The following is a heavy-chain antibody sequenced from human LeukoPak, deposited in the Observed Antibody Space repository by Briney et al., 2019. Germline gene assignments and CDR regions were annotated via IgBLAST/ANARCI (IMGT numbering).Heavy chain of an antibody. D-gene: IGHD3-10*01. V-gene: IGHV3-53*01. Sequence: SGGSLRLSCVASGFTVSSNYMSWVRQDPGKGLEWVSVIYSGGSTYYADSVKGRFTISRDNSKNTLYLQMNSLRAEDTAVYYCASGSGSYRTPYYYMDVWGTGTTVTVSS. CDR3: ASGSGSYRTPYYYMDV. CDR2: IYSGGST. CDR1: GFTVSSNY. J-gene: IGHJ6*03.